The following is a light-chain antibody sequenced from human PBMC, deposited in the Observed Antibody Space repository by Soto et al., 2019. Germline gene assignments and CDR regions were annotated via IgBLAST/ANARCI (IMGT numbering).Light chain of an antibody. CDR3: SSYAGTNNLV. J-gene: IGLJ7*01. CDR1: SSDIGGYGY. CDR2: EVT. Sequence: QSVLTQAPSASGSPGQSVTISCTGTSSDIGGYGYVSWYQQHPGKAPKLMIYEVTNRPSGVPDRFSGSKSGNTASLTVSGLQGEDEADYYCSSYAGTNNLVFGGGTQLTVL. V-gene: IGLV2-8*01.